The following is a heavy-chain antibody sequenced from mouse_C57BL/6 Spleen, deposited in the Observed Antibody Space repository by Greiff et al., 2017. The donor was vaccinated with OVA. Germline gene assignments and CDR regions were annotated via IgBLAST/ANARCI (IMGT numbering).Heavy chain of an antibody. CDR1: GYTFTSYW. J-gene: IGHJ2*01. CDR3: ARHEKYGNYPYFDY. CDR2: IDPSDSET. D-gene: IGHD2-1*01. Sequence: QVQLQQPGAELVRPGSSVKLSCKASGYTFTSYWMHWVKQRPIQGLEWIGNIDPSDSETHYNQKFKDKATLTVDKSSSTAYMQLSSLTSENSAVYDCARHEKYGNYPYFDYWGQGTTLTVSS. V-gene: IGHV1-52*01.